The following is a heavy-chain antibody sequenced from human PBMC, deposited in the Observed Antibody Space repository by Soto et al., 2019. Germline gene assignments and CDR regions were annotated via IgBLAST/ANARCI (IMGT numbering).Heavy chain of an antibody. Sequence: PSETLSLTCTVSGGSISSGGYYWSWIRQHPEKGLEWIGYIYYSGSTNYNPSLKSRVTISVDTSKNQFSLKLRSVTAADTAVYYCARTDSSSRPLFDYWGQGTLVTVSS. J-gene: IGHJ4*02. CDR1: GGSISSGGYY. CDR2: IYYSGST. V-gene: IGHV4-61*08. D-gene: IGHD6-6*01. CDR3: ARTDSSSRPLFDY.